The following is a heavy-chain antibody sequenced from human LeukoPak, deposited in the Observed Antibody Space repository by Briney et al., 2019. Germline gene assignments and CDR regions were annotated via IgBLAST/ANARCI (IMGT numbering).Heavy chain of an antibody. J-gene: IGHJ4*02. CDR2: ISSSSSTI. V-gene: IGHV3-48*01. Sequence: GGSLRLSCAASGFTFSSYGMTWVRQAPGKGLEWVSYISSSSSTIYYADSVKGRFTISRDNAKNSLYLQLNSLRAEDTAVYYCAKLAKYFYGAETFYFFEHWGQGTPVTASS. CDR1: GFTFSSYG. CDR3: AKLAKYFYGAETFYFFEH. D-gene: IGHD3-10*01.